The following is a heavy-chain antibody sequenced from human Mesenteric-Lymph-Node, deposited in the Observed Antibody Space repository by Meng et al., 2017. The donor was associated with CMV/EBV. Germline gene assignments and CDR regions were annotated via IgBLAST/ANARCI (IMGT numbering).Heavy chain of an antibody. CDR2: ISGIGGDP. J-gene: IGHJ4*02. V-gene: IGHV3-23*01. CDR1: GFTFSSYA. CDR3: AKQRGSSRWYGVDY. Sequence: GGSLRLSCAASGFTFSSYAMSWVRQAPGKGLEWVSVISGIGGDPDHADSVKGRFTISRDNSKNTLFLEMNSLRAEDTAIYYCAKQRGSSRWYGVDYWGQGTLVTVSS. D-gene: IGHD6-13*01.